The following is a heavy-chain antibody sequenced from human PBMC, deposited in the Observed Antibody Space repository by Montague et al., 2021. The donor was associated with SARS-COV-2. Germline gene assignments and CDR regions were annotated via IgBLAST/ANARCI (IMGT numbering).Heavy chain of an antibody. V-gene: IGHV4-59*01. D-gene: IGHD3-22*01. J-gene: IGHJ3*02. Sequence: SETLSLTCTVSGGSISSYYWSWIRQPPAKGLEWIGYIYYSGGTNYNPSLKSRVTISVDTSKNQFSLKLSSVTAADTAVYYCAREVRYYYDSSGPGAFDIWGQGTMVTVSS. CDR2: IYYSGGT. CDR3: AREVRYYYDSSGPGAFDI. CDR1: GGSISSYY.